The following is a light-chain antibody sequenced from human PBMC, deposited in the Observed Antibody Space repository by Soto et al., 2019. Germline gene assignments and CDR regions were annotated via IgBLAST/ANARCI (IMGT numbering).Light chain of an antibody. V-gene: IGLV1-44*01. CDR1: SSNIGSHP. CDR2: GDN. Sequence: QSVLTQPPSASGTPGQRVSISCSGSSSNIGSHPVNWYQQLPGTAPKLLLYGDNQRPSGVPDRFSGSKSGTSASLAISGLQSEDEAHYYCASWDNSLNGLYVCGTGTKVTVL. J-gene: IGLJ1*01. CDR3: ASWDNSLNGLYV.